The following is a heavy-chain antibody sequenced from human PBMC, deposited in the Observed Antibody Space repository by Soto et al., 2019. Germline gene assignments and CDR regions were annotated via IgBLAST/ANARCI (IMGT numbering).Heavy chain of an antibody. Sequence: QVQLVQSGAEVKKPGSSVKVSCKASGGTFSSYAISWVRQAPGQGLEWMGGIIPIFGTANYAQKFQGRVTITADESTSTAYMELSSLRSEDTAVYYCARDLSGYSSSYVVGEGMDVWGQGTTVTVSS. D-gene: IGHD6-6*01. CDR1: GGTFSSYA. J-gene: IGHJ6*02. CDR3: ARDLSGYSSSYVVGEGMDV. V-gene: IGHV1-69*01. CDR2: IIPIFGTA.